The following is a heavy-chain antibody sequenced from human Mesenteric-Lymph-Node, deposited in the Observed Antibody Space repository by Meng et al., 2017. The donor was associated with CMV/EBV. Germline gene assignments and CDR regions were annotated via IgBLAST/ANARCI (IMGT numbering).Heavy chain of an antibody. CDR2: INSDGSDT. D-gene: IGHD2-2*01. CDR3: AKDSQYCSSTSCYYYYYYGMDV. Sequence: GESLKISCAASGFTFSSYWMHWVRQAPGKGLVWVSRINSDGSDTSYADSVKGRFTISRDNSKNTLYLQMNSLRAEDTAVYYCAKDSQYCSSTSCYYYYYYGMDVWGQGTTVTVSS. V-gene: IGHV3-74*01. J-gene: IGHJ6*02. CDR1: GFTFSSYW.